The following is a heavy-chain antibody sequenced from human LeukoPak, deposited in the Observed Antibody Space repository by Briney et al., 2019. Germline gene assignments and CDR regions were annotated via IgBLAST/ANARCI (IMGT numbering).Heavy chain of an antibody. V-gene: IGHV3-21*01. J-gene: IGHJ4*02. Sequence: GGSLRLSCAASGFTFSSYSMNWVRQAPGKGLEWVSSISSSSSYIYYADSVKGRFTISRDNAKNSLYLQMNSLRAEDTAVYYCARKGGTPSHYFDYWGQGTLVTVSS. CDR1: GFTFSSYS. D-gene: IGHD1-26*01. CDR3: ARKGGTPSHYFDY. CDR2: ISSSSSYI.